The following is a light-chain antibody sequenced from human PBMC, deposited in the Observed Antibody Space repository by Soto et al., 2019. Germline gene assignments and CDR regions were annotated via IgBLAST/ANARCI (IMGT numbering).Light chain of an antibody. V-gene: IGLV2-8*01. Sequence: QSALTQPPSASGSPGQSVTISCTGTSSDVGGYNYVSWYQQRPGKAPKLMIYDVTKRPSGVPDRFSGSKSGNTASLTGSGLEAEDEADYCCSSGGGSNYVFGTGTKLTVL. CDR2: DVT. J-gene: IGLJ1*01. CDR3: SSGGGSNYV. CDR1: SSDVGGYNY.